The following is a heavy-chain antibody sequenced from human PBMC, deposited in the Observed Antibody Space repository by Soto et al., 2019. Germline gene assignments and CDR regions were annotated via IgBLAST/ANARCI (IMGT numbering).Heavy chain of an antibody. V-gene: IGHV1-69*01. D-gene: IGHD2-15*01. Sequence: QVQLVQSGAEAKKPGSSVKVSCKASGGTCSSYAISWVRQAPGQGLEWMGGIIPIFGTANYAQKFQGRVTITADESTSTAYMELSSLRSEDTAVYYCARGYCSGGSCYNWFDHWGQGTLVTVSS. CDR1: GGTCSSYA. CDR2: IIPIFGTA. CDR3: ARGYCSGGSCYNWFDH. J-gene: IGHJ5*02.